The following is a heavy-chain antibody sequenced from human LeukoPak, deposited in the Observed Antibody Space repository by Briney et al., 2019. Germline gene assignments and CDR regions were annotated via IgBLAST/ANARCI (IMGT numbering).Heavy chain of an antibody. J-gene: IGHJ3*02. CDR1: GGSISSSTYY. Sequence: SETLSLTCTVSGGSISSSTYYWGWIRQPPGKGLEWIGSIYDSGSTYYNPSLKSRVAISVDTSKNQFSLRLSSVTAADTAVYYCARGGTAVIAPYAFDIWGQGTMVTVSS. CDR2: IYDSGST. CDR3: ARGGTAVIAPYAFDI. V-gene: IGHV4-39*01. D-gene: IGHD4-23*01.